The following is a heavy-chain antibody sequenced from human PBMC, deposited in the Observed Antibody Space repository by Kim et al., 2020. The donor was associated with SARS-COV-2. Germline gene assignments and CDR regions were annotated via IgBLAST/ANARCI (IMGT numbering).Heavy chain of an antibody. CDR3: ARDGSGSYWGGMDV. V-gene: IGHV4-31*03. D-gene: IGHD3-10*01. Sequence: SETLSLTCTVSGGSISSGGYYWSWIRQHPGKGLEWIGYIYYSGSTYYNPSLKSRVTISVDTSKNQFSLKLSSVTAADTAVYYCARDGSGSYWGGMDVWGQGTTVTVSS. CDR1: GGSISSGGYY. CDR2: IYYSGST. J-gene: IGHJ6*02.